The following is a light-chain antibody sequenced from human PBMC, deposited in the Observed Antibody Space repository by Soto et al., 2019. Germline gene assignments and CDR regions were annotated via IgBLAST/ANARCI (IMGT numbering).Light chain of an antibody. CDR3: SSFTTSSTYV. V-gene: IGLV2-14*01. Sequence: QSVLTQPASVSGSPGQSITISCTGTSSDVGGYKYVSWYQHHPGQAPKLMIHAVNSRPSGVSTRFSGSKSGNTASLTISGLQPEDEADYFCSSFTTSSTYVFGTGTKVTVL. J-gene: IGLJ1*01. CDR2: AVN. CDR1: SSDVGGYKY.